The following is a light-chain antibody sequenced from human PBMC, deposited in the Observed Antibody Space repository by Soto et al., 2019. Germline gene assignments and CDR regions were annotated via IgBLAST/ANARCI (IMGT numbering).Light chain of an antibody. Sequence: QSVLTQPPSASGSPGQSVTISCTGTSNDVGGYNYVSWYQQHPGKAPKLMIYEVNKRPSGVPDRFSGSKSGNTASLTVSGLQAEDEADYYCTSFAVSNSFVFATGTKVTV. V-gene: IGLV2-8*01. CDR3: TSFAVSNSFV. CDR2: EVN. CDR1: SNDVGGYNY. J-gene: IGLJ1*01.